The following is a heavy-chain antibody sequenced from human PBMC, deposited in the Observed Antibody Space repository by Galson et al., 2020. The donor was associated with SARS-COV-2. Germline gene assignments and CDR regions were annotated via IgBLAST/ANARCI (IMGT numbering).Heavy chain of an antibody. Sequence: GGSLRLSCEASGFTFSTYGMHWVRQAPGLGLEWLAVIWFEGSNKYYADSVKGRFTISRDNSKNTLYLQMNSLGAEDTAVYYCVRIGGPTGEIDCWGQGTLVSVSS. V-gene: IGHV3-33*01. CDR2: IWFEGSNK. J-gene: IGHJ4*02. D-gene: IGHD3-16*01. CDR3: VRIGGPTGEIDC. CDR1: GFTFSTYG.